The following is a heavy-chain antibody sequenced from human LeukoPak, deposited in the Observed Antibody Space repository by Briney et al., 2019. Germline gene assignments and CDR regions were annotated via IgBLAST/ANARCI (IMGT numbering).Heavy chain of an antibody. V-gene: IGHV1-69*04. CDR3: ARNLGQVWFFDY. Sequence: ASVKVSCKASGGTFSSYAISWVRQAPGQGLEWMGRIIPILGIANYAQKFQGRVTITADKSTSTAYMELSSLRSEDTAVYYCARNLGQVWFFDYWGQGTLVTVSS. J-gene: IGHJ4*02. D-gene: IGHD3-10*01. CDR2: IIPILGIA. CDR1: GGTFSSYA.